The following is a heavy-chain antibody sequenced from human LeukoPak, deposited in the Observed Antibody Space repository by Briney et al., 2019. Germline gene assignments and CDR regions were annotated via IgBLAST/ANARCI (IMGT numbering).Heavy chain of an antibody. D-gene: IGHD4-23*01. V-gene: IGHV3-23*01. CDR3: ARALDYGGNARYYYYYYMDV. Sequence: GGSLRLYCAASGFTFSSYAMIWVRQAPGQGLVWVSAISGSGGSTYYADSGKGRFTMSRDNSKNTLYLQMNSLRAEDTAAYYCARALDYGGNARYYYYYYMDVWGKGTTVTVSS. J-gene: IGHJ6*03. CDR1: GFTFSSYA. CDR2: ISGSGGST.